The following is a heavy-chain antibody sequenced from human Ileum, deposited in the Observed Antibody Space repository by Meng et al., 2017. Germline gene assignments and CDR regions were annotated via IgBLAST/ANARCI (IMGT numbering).Heavy chain of an antibody. J-gene: IGHJ3*02. CDR2: IEPDGSET. CDR3: ARDRAYKAFDI. D-gene: IGHD1-14*01. Sequence: GESLKISCAASGFTVSNYAMSWVRQAPGKGLEWVASIEPDGSETYYVDSLKGRFTISRDNATKSLFLQMNSLRMEDTAIYFCARDRAYKAFDIWGQGTMVTVSS. CDR1: GFTVSNYA. V-gene: IGHV3-7*01.